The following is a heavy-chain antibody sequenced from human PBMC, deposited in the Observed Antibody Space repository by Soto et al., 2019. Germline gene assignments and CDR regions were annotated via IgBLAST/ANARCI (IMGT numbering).Heavy chain of an antibody. CDR3: TRVTYYDSSGYTTTYYYYGMDV. CDR2: VRSKAYGGTT. J-gene: IGHJ6*02. Sequence: GGSLRLSCTASGFTFGDYAMSWFRQAPEKGMEWEGFVRSKAYGGTTEYAASVKGRFTISRDDSKSIAYLQMNSLKTEDTAVYYCTRVTYYDSSGYTTTYYYYGMDVWGQGTTVTV. D-gene: IGHD3-22*01. V-gene: IGHV3-49*03. CDR1: GFTFGDYA.